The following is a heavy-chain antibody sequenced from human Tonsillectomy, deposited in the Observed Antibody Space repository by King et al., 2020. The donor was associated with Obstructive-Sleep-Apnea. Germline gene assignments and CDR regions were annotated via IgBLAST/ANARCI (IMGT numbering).Heavy chain of an antibody. V-gene: IGHV4-31*03. CDR2: IYYSGST. Sequence: QLQESGPGLVKPSQTLSLTCTVSGVSISSGGYYWSWIRQHPGKGLEWSGYIYYSGSTYYNPSLKIRVTISVDTSKNQFSLKQSSVTAADTAVYYCASTTYYDISWYFDLWGRGTLVTVSS. CDR3: ASTTYYDISWYFDL. J-gene: IGHJ2*01. CDR1: GVSISSGGYY. D-gene: IGHD3-9*01.